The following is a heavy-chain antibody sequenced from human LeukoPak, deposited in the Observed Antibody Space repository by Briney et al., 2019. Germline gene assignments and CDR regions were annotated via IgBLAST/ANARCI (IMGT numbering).Heavy chain of an antibody. CDR3: AKVMGELPAFCDY. V-gene: IGHV3-23*01. D-gene: IGHD1-26*01. CDR2: ISGSGGST. Sequence: AGGSLRLSCVASGFTFSSYGMNWVRQAPGKGLEWVSAISGSGGSTYYADSVKGRFTISRDNSKNTLYLQMNSLRAEDTAVYYCAKVMGELPAFCDYWGQGTLVTVSS. J-gene: IGHJ4*02. CDR1: GFTFSSYG.